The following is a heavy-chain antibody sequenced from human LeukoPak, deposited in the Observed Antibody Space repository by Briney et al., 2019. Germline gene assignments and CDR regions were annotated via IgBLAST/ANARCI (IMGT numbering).Heavy chain of an antibody. D-gene: IGHD2-21*01. CDR1: GGSISSDNW. Sequence: SETLSLTCAVSGGSISSDNWWTWVRQPPGKGLEWIGEICHSGSTNDNPSLKSRVTMSVDKSNNQFSLNLTSVSAADTAVYYCARVDWYEGLDYWGQGALVTVSS. J-gene: IGHJ4*02. V-gene: IGHV4-4*02. CDR3: ARVDWYEGLDY. CDR2: ICHSGST.